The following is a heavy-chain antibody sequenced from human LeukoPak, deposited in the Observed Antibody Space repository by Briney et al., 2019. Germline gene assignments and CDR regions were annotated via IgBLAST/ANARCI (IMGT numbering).Heavy chain of an antibody. V-gene: IGHV4-59*08. CDR2: IYYSGST. D-gene: IGHD3-10*01. CDR1: GGSISSYY. J-gene: IGHJ4*02. Sequence: SETLSLTCTVSGGSISSYYWSWIRQPPGKGLEWIGYIYYSGSTNYNPSLKSRVTISVDTSKNQFSLKLSSVTAADTVVYYCASSMVRGVIRFDYWGQGTLVTVSS. CDR3: ASSMVRGVIRFDY.